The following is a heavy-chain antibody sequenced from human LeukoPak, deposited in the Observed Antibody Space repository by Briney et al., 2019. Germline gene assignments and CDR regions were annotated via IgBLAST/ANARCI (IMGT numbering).Heavy chain of an antibody. D-gene: IGHD3-22*01. CDR3: ARVLGGDSSGYYFNDAFDI. CDR1: GYTFTGYY. CDR2: INPNSGGT. J-gene: IGHJ3*02. V-gene: IGHV1-2*02. Sequence: ASVKVSCKASGYTFTGYYMHWVRQAPGQGLEWMGWINPNSGGTNYAQKFQGRVTMTRGTSISTAYMELSRLRSDDTAVYYCARVLGGDSSGYYFNDAFDIWGQGTMVTVSS.